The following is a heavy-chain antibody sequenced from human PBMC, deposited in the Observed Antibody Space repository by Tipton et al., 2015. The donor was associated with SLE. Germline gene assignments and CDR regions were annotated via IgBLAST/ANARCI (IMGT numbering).Heavy chain of an antibody. D-gene: IGHD2/OR15-2a*01. CDR1: GFTLSSYA. J-gene: IGHJ4*02. CDR2: ITYDGYNQ. V-gene: IGHV3-30*14. Sequence: SLRLSCFASGFTLSSYAMSWVRQAPEKGLEWVAVITYDGYNQFYADSVKGRFSISRDDSQDTLYLQMNSLRAEDTAVYYCARGKYYFDYWGQGALVTVSS. CDR3: ARGKYYFDY.